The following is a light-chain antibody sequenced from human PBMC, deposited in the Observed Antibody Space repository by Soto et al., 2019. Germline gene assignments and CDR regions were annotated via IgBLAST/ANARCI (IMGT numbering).Light chain of an antibody. V-gene: IGKV1-39*01. CDR3: QQTYSTPYT. Sequence: IPMTQSPSSLSASVGDRVTITCRASQRITTYLNWYQQKPGEAPKLLISTSGTLQRGVPSRFSGSGSGTEFTLTITSLQPADFATYFCQQTYSTPYTFGQGTQLEFK. J-gene: IGKJ2*01. CDR1: QRITTY. CDR2: TSG.